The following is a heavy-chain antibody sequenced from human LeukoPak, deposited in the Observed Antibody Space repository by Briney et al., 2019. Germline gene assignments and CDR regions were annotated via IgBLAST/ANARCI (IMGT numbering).Heavy chain of an antibody. J-gene: IGHJ4*02. CDR2: MGVGGGST. Sequence: GGSLRLSCAASGFTFSTYAMSWVRQAPGRGLEWVSAMGVGGGSTYYADSVKGRFTISRDNSKNTLDLQMNSLRAEDTAVYYCAKGIPATGTAVRGDFDYWGQGTLVTVTS. D-gene: IGHD6-13*01. CDR3: AKGIPATGTAVRGDFDY. V-gene: IGHV3-23*01. CDR1: GFTFSTYA.